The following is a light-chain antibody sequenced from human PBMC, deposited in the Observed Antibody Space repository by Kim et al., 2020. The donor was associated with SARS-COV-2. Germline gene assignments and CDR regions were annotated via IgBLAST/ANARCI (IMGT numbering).Light chain of an antibody. CDR1: QSVSSSY. CDR2: GAS. V-gene: IGKV3-20*01. J-gene: IGKJ1*01. CDR3: QQYGNSPHT. Sequence: SPSERATLSCRASQSVSSSYLAWYQQKPGQAPRLLIYGASSSATGVPDRFSGSGSGTDFTLTITRLEPEDFAVYYCQQYGNSPHTFGQGTKVDIK.